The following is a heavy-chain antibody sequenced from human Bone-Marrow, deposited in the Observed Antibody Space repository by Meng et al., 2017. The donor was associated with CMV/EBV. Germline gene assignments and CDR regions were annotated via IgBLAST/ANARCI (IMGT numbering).Heavy chain of an antibody. CDR3: ARDFSGYDSC. CDR2: ICRSGST. V-gene: IGHV4-38-2*02. J-gene: IGHJ4*02. D-gene: IGHD5-12*01. Sequence: GSLRLSCTVSGYSISSGYYWGWIRQPPGKGLEWNGSICRSGSTYYNPSLMSRVTISVDTSKNQFSLKLSSVTAADTAVDYCARDFSGYDSCWGQGTLVTVSS. CDR1: GYSISSGYY.